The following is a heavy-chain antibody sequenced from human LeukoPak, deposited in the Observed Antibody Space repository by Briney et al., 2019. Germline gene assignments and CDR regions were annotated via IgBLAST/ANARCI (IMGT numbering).Heavy chain of an antibody. CDR1: GYTLTELS. Sequence: ASVKVSCKVSGYTLTELSMHWVRQAPGKGLEWMGGFDPEDGETIYAQKLQGRVTMTTDTSTSTAYMGLRSLRSDDTAVYYCARERSRGATADYNWFDPWGQGTLVTVSS. D-gene: IGHD1-26*01. CDR2: FDPEDGET. J-gene: IGHJ5*02. V-gene: IGHV1-24*01. CDR3: ARERSRGATADYNWFDP.